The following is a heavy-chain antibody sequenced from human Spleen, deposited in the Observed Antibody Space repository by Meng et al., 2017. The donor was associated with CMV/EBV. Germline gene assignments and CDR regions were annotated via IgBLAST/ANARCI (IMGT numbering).Heavy chain of an antibody. D-gene: IGHD3-3*01. Sequence: SGGTFSSYTVSWGRQAPGQGLEWMGRIIPILGIANYAQKFQGRVTITADKSTSTAYMELSSLRSEDTAVYYCARDVYDFWSGHNWFDPWGQGTLVTAPQ. CDR1: GGTFSSYT. CDR3: ARDVYDFWSGHNWFDP. CDR2: IIPILGIA. V-gene: IGHV1-69*04. J-gene: IGHJ5*02.